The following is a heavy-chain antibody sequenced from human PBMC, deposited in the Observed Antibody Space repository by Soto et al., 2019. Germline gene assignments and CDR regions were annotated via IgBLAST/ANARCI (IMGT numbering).Heavy chain of an antibody. V-gene: IGHV3-23*01. CDR3: VKPREVGSVNDAFDI. CDR2: ISADGDGT. D-gene: IGHD1-26*01. CDR1: GFTFSNYA. J-gene: IGHJ3*02. Sequence: EVQLLESGGGLVQPGGSLRLSCAASGFTFSNYAMNWVRQTPLKGLEWVSGISADGDGTYYADSMKGRFTVSRDNSKNALHLQMNSLRADDTAVYYCVKPREVGSVNDAFDIWGQGTMVTVSS.